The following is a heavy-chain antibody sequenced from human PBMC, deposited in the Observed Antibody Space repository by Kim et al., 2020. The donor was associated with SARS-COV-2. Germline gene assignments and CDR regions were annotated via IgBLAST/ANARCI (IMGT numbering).Heavy chain of an antibody. CDR2: ISSSSSTI. V-gene: IGHV3-48*02. J-gene: IGHJ4*02. CDR1: GFTFSSYS. D-gene: IGHD2-15*01. CDR3: ARGGIVVVVAATPFDY. Sequence: GGSLRLSCAASGFTFSSYSMNWVRQAPGKGLEWVSYISSSSSTIYYADSVKGRFTISRDNAKNSLYLQMNSLRDEDTAVYYCARGGIVVVVAATPFDYWGQGTLVTVSS.